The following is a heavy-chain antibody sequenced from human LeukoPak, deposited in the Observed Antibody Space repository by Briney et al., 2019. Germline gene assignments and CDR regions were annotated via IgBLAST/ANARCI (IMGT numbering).Heavy chain of an antibody. CDR3: AKDTEESYYDFWSGKYGMDV. CDR1: GFTFSSYA. V-gene: IGHV3-30-3*01. CDR2: ISYDGSNK. J-gene: IGHJ6*02. Sequence: GGSLRLSCAASGFTFSSYAMHWVRQAPGKGLEWVAVISYDGSNKYYADSVKGRFTISRDNSKNTLYLQMNSLRAEDTAVYYCAKDTEESYYDFWSGKYGMDVWGQGTTVTVSS. D-gene: IGHD3-3*01.